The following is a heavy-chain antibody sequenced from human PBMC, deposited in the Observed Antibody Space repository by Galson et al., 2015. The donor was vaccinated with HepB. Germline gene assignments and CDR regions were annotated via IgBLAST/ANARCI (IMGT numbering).Heavy chain of an antibody. D-gene: IGHD2-2*01. CDR3: ASQYCSRTICSASWFFDL. CDR2: IKQDGSEK. J-gene: IGHJ2*01. CDR1: GFTFSSSW. V-gene: IGHV3-7*01. Sequence: SLRLSCAASGFTFSSSWMSWARQAPGKGLEWVANIKQDGSEKYYVDSVKGRFTISRDNAKNSLNLQMNGLRAEDTAVYYCASQYCSRTICSASWFFDLWGRGTLVTVSS.